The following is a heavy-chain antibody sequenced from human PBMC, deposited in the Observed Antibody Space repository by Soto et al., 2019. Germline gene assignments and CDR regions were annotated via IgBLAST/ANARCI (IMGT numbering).Heavy chain of an antibody. D-gene: IGHD1-26*01. Sequence: ASAQVFCKASGYTFTSYDKHWVRQAPGQRLEWMGWINAGNGNTKYSQKFQGRVTITRDTSASTAYMELSSLRSEDTAVYYCARGGSLYWYFDLWGRGTLVTVSS. CDR1: GYTFTSYD. J-gene: IGHJ2*01. CDR3: ARGGSLYWYFDL. V-gene: IGHV1-3*01. CDR2: INAGNGNT.